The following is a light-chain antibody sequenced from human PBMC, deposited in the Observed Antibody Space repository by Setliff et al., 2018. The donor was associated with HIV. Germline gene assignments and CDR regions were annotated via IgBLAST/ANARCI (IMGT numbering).Light chain of an antibody. CDR2: EVK. CDR1: NSDIGTYDL. Sequence: QSALTQPASVSGSPGQAITISCTGNNSDIGTYDLVSWYQQHPGRAPKLTIFEVKRRPSGVSNRFSGSKFGNTASLTISGLQAEDEATYFCSSYTGSDTFDVFGTGTKVTVL. V-gene: IGLV2-23*02. J-gene: IGLJ1*01. CDR3: SSYTGSDTFDV.